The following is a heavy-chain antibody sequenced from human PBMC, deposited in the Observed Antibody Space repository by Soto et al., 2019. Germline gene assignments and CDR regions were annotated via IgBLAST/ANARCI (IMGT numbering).Heavy chain of an antibody. J-gene: IGHJ4*02. D-gene: IGHD3-3*01. CDR1: GFTFSSYG. CDR2: ISYDGSNK. Sequence: LRLSCAASGFTFSSYGMHWVRQAPGKGLEWVAVISYDGSNKYYADSVKGRFTISRDNSKNTLYLQMNSLRAEDTAVYYCAKGAYKIFGVEAFDYWGQGTLVTVSS. CDR3: AKGAYKIFGVEAFDY. V-gene: IGHV3-30*18.